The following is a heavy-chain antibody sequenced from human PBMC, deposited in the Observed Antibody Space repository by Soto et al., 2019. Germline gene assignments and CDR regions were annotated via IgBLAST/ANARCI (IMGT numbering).Heavy chain of an antibody. D-gene: IGHD4-17*01. CDR1: GFSFSSYA. Sequence: GGSLRLSCSGSGFSFSSYALHWVRQAPGRRLEFVSISRAFGGGADYADSVRGRFTISRDNSKNTLYLQMNSLTPADTAVYFCVKDAYGDSRIFDSWRRGTLVTVSS. CDR3: VKDAYGDSRIFDS. CDR2: SRAFGGGA. J-gene: IGHJ4*02. V-gene: IGHV3-64D*06.